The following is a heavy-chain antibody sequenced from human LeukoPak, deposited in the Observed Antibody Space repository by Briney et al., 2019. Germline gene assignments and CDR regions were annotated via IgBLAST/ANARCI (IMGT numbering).Heavy chain of an antibody. D-gene: IGHD4-17*01. J-gene: IGHJ4*02. Sequence: GGSLRLSCAASGFTFSSYSMNWVRQAPGKGLEWVSYISSSGSGIFYADSVKGRFTISRDNGKKSVSLQMNSLRDEDTAVYYCARVKGDGDSYYFDYWGQGTLVAVSS. V-gene: IGHV3-48*02. CDR2: ISSSGSGI. CDR1: GFTFSSYS. CDR3: ARVKGDGDSYYFDY.